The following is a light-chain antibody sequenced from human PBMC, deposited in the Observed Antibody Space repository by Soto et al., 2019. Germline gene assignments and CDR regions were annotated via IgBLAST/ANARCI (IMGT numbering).Light chain of an antibody. J-gene: IGLJ1*01. V-gene: IGLV2-14*01. CDR1: SSDVGGYNY. CDR3: SSYTSTSTRL. CDR2: EVS. Sequence: QSVLTQPASVSGSPGQSITISCTGTSSDVGGYNYVSWYQQHPGKAPKLMIYEVSNRPSGVSNRFSGSKSGNTASLTISGLQAQDEADYYCSSYTSTSTRLFGTGTKVTV.